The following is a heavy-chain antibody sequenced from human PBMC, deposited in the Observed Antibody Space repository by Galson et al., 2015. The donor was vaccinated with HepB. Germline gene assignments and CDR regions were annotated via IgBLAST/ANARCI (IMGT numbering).Heavy chain of an antibody. J-gene: IGHJ2*01. V-gene: IGHV4-59*01. CDR3: ARSPAWVRTASSYWYFDL. CDR2: IYYFVGT. Sequence: ETLSLTCTVSGGSISGFYWNWIRQSPGKGPEWIGYIYYFVGTKYNPSLGSRVSISVDSSSNQFSLNLNSVTSADTAVYYCARSPAWVRTASSYWYFDLWGRGTLVTVSS. CDR1: GGSISGFY. D-gene: IGHD2-2*01.